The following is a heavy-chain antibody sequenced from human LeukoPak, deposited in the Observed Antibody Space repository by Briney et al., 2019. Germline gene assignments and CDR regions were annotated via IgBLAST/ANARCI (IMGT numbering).Heavy chain of an antibody. D-gene: IGHD5-18*01. J-gene: IGHJ4*02. Sequence: ASVKVSCKASGYTFSGYYIHWVRQAPGQGLEWMGWVNPNSGDTNYAQKFQGRVTMTRDTSISTAYMELSRLRSDDTAVYYCGRGYNYFDYWGQGTLVTVSS. CDR3: GRGYNYFDY. V-gene: IGHV1-2*02. CDR1: GYTFSGYY. CDR2: VNPNSGDT.